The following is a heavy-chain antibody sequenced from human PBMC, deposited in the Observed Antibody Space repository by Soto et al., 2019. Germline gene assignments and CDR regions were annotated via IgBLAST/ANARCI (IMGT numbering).Heavy chain of an antibody. CDR3: VRTYFDFWSFTFCGIDC. CDR1: GQTFNRYW. J-gene: IGHJ6*02. Sequence: GGSLRLSCVASGQTFNRYWMSWVRQAPGKGLEWVANSKQDGSEEYYVDSVKGRFTISRDNAKKSLYLQMNSLRAEDTSMYYCVRTYFDFWSFTFCGIDCCCQGLTVTRSS. V-gene: IGHV3-7*03. CDR2: SKQDGSEE. D-gene: IGHD3-3*01.